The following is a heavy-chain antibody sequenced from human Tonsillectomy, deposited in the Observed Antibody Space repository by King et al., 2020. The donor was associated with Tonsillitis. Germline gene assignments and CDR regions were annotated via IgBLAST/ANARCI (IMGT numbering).Heavy chain of an antibody. J-gene: IGHJ4*02. CDR3: ARDVAAAGFLWD. CDR2: IYYGGST. CDR1: GFIVSSNY. Sequence: GQLVQSGGGLIQPGGSLRLSCAASGFIVSSNYMSWVRQAPGKGLEWVSIIYYGGSTYYADSVKGRFTISRDNSKNTLYLQMNSLRAEDTAVYYCARDVAAAGFLWDWGQGTLVTVSS. V-gene: IGHV3-53*01. D-gene: IGHD6-13*01.